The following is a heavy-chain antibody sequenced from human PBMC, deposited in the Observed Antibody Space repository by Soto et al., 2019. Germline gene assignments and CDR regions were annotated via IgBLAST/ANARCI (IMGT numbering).Heavy chain of an antibody. CDR1: GYRFTSYW. CDR3: ARSRRGAYSSGWYSPSGYYNYGIDV. J-gene: IGHJ6*02. CDR2: IYPGDSDT. D-gene: IGHD6-19*01. V-gene: IGHV5-51*01. Sequence: GESLKISCKGSGYRFTSYWIGWVRQMPGKGLEWMGIIYPGDSDTRYSPSFQGQVTISADKSISTAYLQWSSLKASDTAMYYCARSRRGAYSSGWYSPSGYYNYGIDVWGQGTKVTVS.